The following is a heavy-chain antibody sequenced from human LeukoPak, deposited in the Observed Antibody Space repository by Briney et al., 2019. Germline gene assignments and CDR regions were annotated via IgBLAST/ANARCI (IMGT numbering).Heavy chain of an antibody. CDR3: ARGMSGGYCSGGSCLIFDY. J-gene: IGHJ4*02. V-gene: IGHV1-46*01. CDR2: INPSGGST. D-gene: IGHD2-15*01. Sequence: ASVKVSCKASGYTFTSYYMHWVRQAPGQGLEWMGIINPSGGSTSYAQKFQGGVTMTRDTSTSTAYMELSSLRSEDTAVYYCARGMSGGYCSGGSCLIFDYWGQGTLVTVSS. CDR1: GYTFTSYY.